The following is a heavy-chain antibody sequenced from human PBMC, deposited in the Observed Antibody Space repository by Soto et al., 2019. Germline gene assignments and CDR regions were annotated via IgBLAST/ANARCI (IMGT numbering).Heavy chain of an antibody. J-gene: IGHJ4*02. V-gene: IGHV1-24*01. D-gene: IGHD3-22*01. Sequence: GSSVEVACKVSGYTLTELSMHWVLQAPGKGVEGMGGVDPEDGETIYAQKFQGRVNMTEDTSKDTDYMELSSLRSEDTAVYYCAKGSHASRGYLHLFDYWGKGTLVTVSS. CDR2: VDPEDGET. CDR1: GYTLTELS. CDR3: AKGSHASRGYLHLFDY.